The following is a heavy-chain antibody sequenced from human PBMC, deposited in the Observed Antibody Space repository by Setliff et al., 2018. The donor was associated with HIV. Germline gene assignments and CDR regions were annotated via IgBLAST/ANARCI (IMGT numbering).Heavy chain of an antibody. CDR3: ARATYYYDSSGYYYKSYYFDY. J-gene: IGHJ4*02. CDR2: IYYSGTA. D-gene: IGHD3-22*01. V-gene: IGHV4-59*08. Sequence: ASETLSLTCTVSGGSISTYYWSWIRQPPGKGLEWIGYIYYSGTANYNPSLKSRVTISLDTSKIQFSLKLGSVTAADTAMYYCARATYYYDSSGYYYKSYYFDYWGQGTLVTSPQ. CDR1: GGSISTYY.